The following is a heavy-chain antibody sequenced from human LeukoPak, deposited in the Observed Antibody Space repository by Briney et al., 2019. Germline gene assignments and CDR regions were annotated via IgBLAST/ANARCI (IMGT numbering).Heavy chain of an antibody. CDR1: GGSISSYY. D-gene: IGHD6-13*01. CDR2: VYYNGNT. CDR3: AREDGAAAGRERY. J-gene: IGHJ4*02. Sequence: PSETLSLTCTVSGGSISSYYWSWIRQPPGKGLEWIGYVYYNGNTNYNPSLKSRVTISVDTSKNQFSLKLSSVTAADTAVYYCAREDGAAAGRERYWGQGTLVTVSS. V-gene: IGHV4-59*12.